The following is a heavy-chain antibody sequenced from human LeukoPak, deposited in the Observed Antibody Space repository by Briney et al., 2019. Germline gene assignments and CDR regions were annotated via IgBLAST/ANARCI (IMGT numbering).Heavy chain of an antibody. Sequence: PSETLSLTCSVSGDSISLSFYYWGWIRQPPGKALEWIGSVYYSGTSSYNPSLKSRVTISVDMSKNHFSLRLRSVTAADTAMYYCARGTLYRGWSYYLDFWGQGSQVTVSS. V-gene: IGHV4-39*07. CDR2: VYYSGTS. J-gene: IGHJ4*02. CDR3: ARGTLYRGWSYYLDF. D-gene: IGHD6-19*01. CDR1: GDSISLSFYY.